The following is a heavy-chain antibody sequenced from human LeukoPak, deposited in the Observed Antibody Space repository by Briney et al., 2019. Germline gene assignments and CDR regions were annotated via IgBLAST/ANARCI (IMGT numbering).Heavy chain of an antibody. J-gene: IGHJ4*02. Sequence: GGSLRLSCSASGFSFSSYAMHWVRQAPGKGLEYVSAISNIGGSTYYADSAKDRFTISRDNPRNTLDLQLSSLRAEVTAVYYCVKGGSGSYYSRNWADYFDYWGQGTLVTVSS. CDR2: ISNIGGST. D-gene: IGHD3-10*01. V-gene: IGHV3-64D*06. CDR3: VKGGSGSYYSRNWADYFDY. CDR1: GFSFSSYA.